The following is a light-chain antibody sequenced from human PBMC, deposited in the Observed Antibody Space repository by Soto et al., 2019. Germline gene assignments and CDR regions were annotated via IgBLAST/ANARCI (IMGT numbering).Light chain of an antibody. V-gene: IGKV3-20*01. J-gene: IGKJ3*01. CDR3: QQYGSSPRFT. CDR2: GAS. Sequence: EIVLTQSPGTLSLSPGERATLSCRASQSVSSSYLAWYQQKPGHAHRLLIYGASSRATGIPDRFSGSGSWTDFTLTISRLEPEDFAVYYCQQYGSSPRFTFGPGTKVDNK. CDR1: QSVSSSY.